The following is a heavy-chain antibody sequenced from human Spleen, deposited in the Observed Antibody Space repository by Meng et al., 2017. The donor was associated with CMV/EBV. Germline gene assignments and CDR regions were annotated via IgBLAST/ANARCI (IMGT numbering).Heavy chain of an antibody. D-gene: IGHD3-3*01. J-gene: IGHJ6*02. V-gene: IGHV3-30*02. CDR3: AKDSEIFGVVNLYGMDV. CDR1: GFTFSSYG. Sequence: GESLKISCAASGFTFSSYGMHWVRQAPGKGLEWVAFIRYDGSNKYYADSVKGRFTISRDNSKNSLYLQMNSLRTEDTALYYCAKDSEIFGVVNLYGMDVWGQGTTVTVSS. CDR2: IRYDGSNK.